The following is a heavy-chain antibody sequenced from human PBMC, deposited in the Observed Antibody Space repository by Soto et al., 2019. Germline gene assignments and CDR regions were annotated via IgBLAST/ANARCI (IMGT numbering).Heavy chain of an antibody. CDR2: IYRGTT. CDR1: GFTVSGNY. D-gene: IGHD3-22*01. Sequence: EVQLVESGGGLVQPGGSLRLSCAASGFTVSGNYMNWVRQAPGKGLEWVAVIYRGTTYYADSVKGRFTISRDNSKNPLYLQLSSVRPEETAVYYGATDVDRRDYDSTGYSFDYWGQGPLVAVSS. V-gene: IGHV3-66*01. J-gene: IGHJ4*02. CDR3: ATDVDRRDYDSTGYSFDY.